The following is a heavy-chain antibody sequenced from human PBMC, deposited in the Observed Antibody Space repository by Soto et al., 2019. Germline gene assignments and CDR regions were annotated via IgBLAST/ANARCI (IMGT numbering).Heavy chain of an antibody. D-gene: IGHD4-17*01. Sequence: QVQLVESGGGVVQPGRSLRLSCAASGFTFSSYAMHWVRQAPGKGLEWVAVISYDGSNKYYADSVKGRFTISRDNSKNTLYLQMNSLRPEDTAVYYCASIWWDDYGVYESPGGMDVWGQGTTVTVSS. V-gene: IGHV3-30-3*01. J-gene: IGHJ6*02. CDR3: ASIWWDDYGVYESPGGMDV. CDR1: GFTFSSYA. CDR2: ISYDGSNK.